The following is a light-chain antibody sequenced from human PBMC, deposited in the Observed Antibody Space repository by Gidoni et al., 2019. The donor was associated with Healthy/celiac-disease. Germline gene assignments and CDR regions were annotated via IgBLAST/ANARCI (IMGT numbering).Light chain of an antibody. J-gene: IGLJ3*02. CDR1: SSDVVSYNL. V-gene: IGLV2-23*02. Sequence: QSALTQPASVSGSPGQSLTISCTGTSSDVVSYNLVSWYQQHPGKAPKLMIYEVSKRPVGVSKRFSGSKAGNTASLTISGLQAEDEADYYCCSYAGSSTLFGGGTKLTVL. CDR3: CSYAGSSTL. CDR2: EVS.